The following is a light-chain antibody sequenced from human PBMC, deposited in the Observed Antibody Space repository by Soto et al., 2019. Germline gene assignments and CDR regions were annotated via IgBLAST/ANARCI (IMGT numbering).Light chain of an antibody. CDR2: DAS. V-gene: IGKV3-11*01. Sequence: EIVLTQSPATLSLSPGERATLSCRASQSVSSYLAWYQQKPGQAPRLLIYDASNRATGIPARFSGSGSGTYFPLPISSLEPEDFAVYCCQQRSNLPPTFGGGTKVEIK. CDR3: QQRSNLPPT. J-gene: IGKJ4*01. CDR1: QSVSSY.